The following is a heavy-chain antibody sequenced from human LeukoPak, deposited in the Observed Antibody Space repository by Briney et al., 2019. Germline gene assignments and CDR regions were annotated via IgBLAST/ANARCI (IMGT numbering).Heavy chain of an antibody. Sequence: PSETLSLTCTVSGGYISSSSYYWGWIRQPPGKGLEWIGSIYYSGSTYYNPSLKSRVTISVDTSKNQFSLKLSSVTAADTAVYYCASGSGSYYQPFDYWGQGTLVTVSS. V-gene: IGHV4-39*01. CDR1: GGYISSSSYY. CDR2: IYYSGST. D-gene: IGHD3-10*01. CDR3: ASGSGSYYQPFDY. J-gene: IGHJ4*02.